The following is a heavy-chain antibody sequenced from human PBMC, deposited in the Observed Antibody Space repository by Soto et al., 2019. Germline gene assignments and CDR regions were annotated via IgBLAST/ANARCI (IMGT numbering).Heavy chain of an antibody. V-gene: IGHV3-33*01. CDR2: IWHDGSER. CDR3: ARSRGGYSHGDS. Sequence: QVQLVESGGDVVQPGRSLRLSCEGSGFIFRTYGMHWVRQAPGKGLEWVAVIWHDGSERHYADSVRDRFTISRDNSKNTLDLQRNSLKPADTATYYCARSRGGYSHGDSWGQGTLVTVSS. CDR1: GFIFRTYG. D-gene: IGHD5-18*01. J-gene: IGHJ5*01.